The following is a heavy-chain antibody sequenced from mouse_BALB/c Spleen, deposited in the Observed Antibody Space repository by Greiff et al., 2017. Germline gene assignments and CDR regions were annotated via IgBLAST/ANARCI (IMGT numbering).Heavy chain of an antibody. J-gene: IGHJ3*01. CDR1: GFTFSSYA. V-gene: IGHV5-6-5*01. CDR3: ARGHYYGYGAY. CDR2: ISSGGST. Sequence: EVKLMESGGGLVKPGGSLKLSCAASGFTFSSYAMSWVRQTPEKRLEWVASISSGGSTYYPDSVKGRFTISRDNARNILYLQMSSLRSEDTAMYYCARGHYYGYGAYWGQGTLVTVSA. D-gene: IGHD1-2*01.